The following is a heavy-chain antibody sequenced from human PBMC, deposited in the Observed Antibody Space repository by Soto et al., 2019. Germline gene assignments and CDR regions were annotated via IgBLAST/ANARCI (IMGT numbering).Heavy chain of an antibody. J-gene: IGHJ6*02. CDR1: GGSISSYY. V-gene: IGHV4-59*01. D-gene: IGHD3-9*01. Sequence: SETLSLTCTVSGGSISSYYWSWIRQPPGKGLEWIGYIYYSGSTNYNPSLKSRVTISVDTSKNQFSLKLSSVTAADTAVYYCARETHILTGYYMAGSPMDVWGQGTTVTVSS. CDR2: IYYSGST. CDR3: ARETHILTGYYMAGSPMDV.